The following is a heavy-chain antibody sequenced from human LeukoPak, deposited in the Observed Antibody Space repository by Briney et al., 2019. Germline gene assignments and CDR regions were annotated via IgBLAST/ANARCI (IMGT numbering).Heavy chain of an antibody. CDR1: GYTFTSYA. CDR3: ARVEAPPADY. V-gene: IGHV1-3*01. J-gene: IGHJ4*02. Sequence: GASVKVSCKASGYTFTSYAIHWVRQAPGQGLEWMGWINPATGDTKYSEKFQGRVIVTSDTSASTAYMELSSLGSEDTAVFYCARVEAPPADYWGPGTLVTVSS. CDR2: INPATGDT.